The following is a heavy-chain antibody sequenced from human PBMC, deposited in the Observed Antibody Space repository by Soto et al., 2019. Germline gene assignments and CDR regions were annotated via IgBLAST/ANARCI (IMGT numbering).Heavy chain of an antibody. Sequence: QVQLQESGPGLVKPSETLSLTCTVSGGSISSYYWSWIRQPPGKGLEWIGYIYYSGSTNYNPSLKSRVTISVDTSMNQFSLKLRSVTAADTAVYYCARVWGGAFDIWGQGTMVTVSS. D-gene: IGHD7-27*01. CDR2: IYYSGST. CDR3: ARVWGGAFDI. V-gene: IGHV4-59*01. J-gene: IGHJ3*02. CDR1: GGSISSYY.